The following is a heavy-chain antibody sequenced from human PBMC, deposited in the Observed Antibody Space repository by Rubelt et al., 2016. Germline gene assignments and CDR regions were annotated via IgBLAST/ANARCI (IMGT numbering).Heavy chain of an antibody. CDR1: GGSISGGGYY. CDR3: ARDPRPRLLCGFDY. V-gene: IGHV4-31*03. Sequence: QLQLQESGPGLVKPSETLSLTCTVSGGSISGGGYYWSWIRHLPGKGLEWIGYISYIGTAYYNTSLKSRVTISIDTSKHQLSLKLTSVTAADSAGYYCARDPRPRLLCGFDYWGQGALVTVSS. J-gene: IGHJ4*02. D-gene: IGHD2-15*01. CDR2: ISYIGTA.